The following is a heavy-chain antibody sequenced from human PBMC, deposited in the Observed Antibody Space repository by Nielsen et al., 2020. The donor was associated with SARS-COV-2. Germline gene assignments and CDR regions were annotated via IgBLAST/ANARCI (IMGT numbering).Heavy chain of an antibody. V-gene: IGHV5-10-1*01. D-gene: IGHD3-9*01. CDR3: ARLNYDILTKYYYGMDV. Sequence: GESLKISCKGSGYSFTSYWISWVRQMPGKGLEWMGRIDPSDSYTNYSPSFQGHVTISADKSISTAYLQWSSLKASDTAMYYCARLNYDILTKYYYGMDVWGQGTTVTVSS. CDR2: IDPSDSYT. J-gene: IGHJ6*02. CDR1: GYSFTSYW.